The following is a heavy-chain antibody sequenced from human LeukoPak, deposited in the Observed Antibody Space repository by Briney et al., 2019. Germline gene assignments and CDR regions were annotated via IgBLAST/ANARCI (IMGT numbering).Heavy chain of an antibody. CDR3: ARADKNYSNLLRPFYYYGMDV. D-gene: IGHD4-11*01. Sequence: SETLSLTCAVYGGSFSGYYWSWIRQPPGKGLEWIGEINHSGSTNYNPSLKSRVTISVDTSKNQFSLKLSSVTAADTAVYHCARADKNYSNLLRPFYYYGMDVWGQGTTVTVSS. V-gene: IGHV4-34*01. J-gene: IGHJ6*02. CDR1: GGSFSGYY. CDR2: INHSGST.